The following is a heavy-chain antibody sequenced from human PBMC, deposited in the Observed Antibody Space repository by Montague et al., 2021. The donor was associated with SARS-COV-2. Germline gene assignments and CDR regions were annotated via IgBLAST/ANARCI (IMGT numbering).Heavy chain of an antibody. CDR3: ARRGTGNYEILDD. V-gene: IGHV4-59*01. D-gene: IGHD3-3*01. CDR1: GGSMRRYY. CDR2: IYDSGGA. Sequence: SETLSLTCTISGGSMRRYYWTWIRQLPGKELEWIGSIYDSGGARYNPSLKSRVSISVDVSKNQFSLRVTSVTAADTAVYFCARRGTGNYEILDDWGQGILVTV. J-gene: IGHJ4*02.